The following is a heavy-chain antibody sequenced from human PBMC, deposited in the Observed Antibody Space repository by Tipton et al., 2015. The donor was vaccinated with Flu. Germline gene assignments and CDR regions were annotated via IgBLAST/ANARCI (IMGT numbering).Heavy chain of an antibody. Sequence: TLSFTCTVSGGSISSYYWSWIRQPPGKGLEWIGYIYYSGSTNYNPSLKSRVTISVDTSKNQFSLKLSSVTAADTAVYYCARDLGVAVAGTGGFQHWGQGALVTVSS. CDR3: ARDLGVAVAGTGGFQH. V-gene: IGHV4-59*01. CDR2: IYYSGST. J-gene: IGHJ1*01. D-gene: IGHD6-19*01. CDR1: GGSISSYY.